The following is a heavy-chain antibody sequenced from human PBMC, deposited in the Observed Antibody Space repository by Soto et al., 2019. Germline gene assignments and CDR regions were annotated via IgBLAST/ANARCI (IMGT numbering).Heavy chain of an antibody. CDR1: GGSISSGGYY. V-gene: IGHV4-31*03. D-gene: IGHD2-15*01. J-gene: IGHJ3*02. CDR3: ARGRGIVVVVAATPAFDI. CDR2: IYYSGST. Sequence: QVQLQESGPGLVKPSQTLSLTCTVSGGSISSGGYYWSWIRQHPGKGLEWIGYIYYSGSTYYNPSLKSRVTISVDTSKNQFSLKLSSVTAADTAVYYCARGRGIVVVVAATPAFDIWGQGSMVTVSS.